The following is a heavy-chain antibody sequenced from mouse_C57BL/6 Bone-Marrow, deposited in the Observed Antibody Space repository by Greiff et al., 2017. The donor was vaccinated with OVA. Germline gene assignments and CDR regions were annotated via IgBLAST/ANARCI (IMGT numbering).Heavy chain of an antibody. CDR2: IWRGGST. CDR1: GFSLTSYG. Sequence: VKVEESGPGLVQPSQSLSITCTVSGFSLTSYGVHWVRQSPGKGLEWLGVIWRGGSTDYNAAFMSRLSITKDNSKSQVFFKMNSLQADDTAIYYCAKNWEDYDGFAYWSQGTLVTVSA. D-gene: IGHD2-4*01. J-gene: IGHJ3*01. V-gene: IGHV2-5*01. CDR3: AKNWEDYDGFAY.